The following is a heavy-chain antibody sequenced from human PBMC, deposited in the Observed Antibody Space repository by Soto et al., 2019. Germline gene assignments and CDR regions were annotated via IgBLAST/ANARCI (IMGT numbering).Heavy chain of an antibody. CDR1: GFTFSSYE. CDR3: ASGSHLGSSSSGYAFDI. Sequence: RGSLRLSCAASGFTFSSYEMNWVRQAPGKGLEWVSYISSSGSTIYYADSVKGRFTISRDNAKNSLYLQMNSLRAEDTAVYYCASGSHLGSSSSGYAFDIWGQGTMVTVSS. V-gene: IGHV3-48*03. D-gene: IGHD6-6*01. J-gene: IGHJ3*02. CDR2: ISSSGSTI.